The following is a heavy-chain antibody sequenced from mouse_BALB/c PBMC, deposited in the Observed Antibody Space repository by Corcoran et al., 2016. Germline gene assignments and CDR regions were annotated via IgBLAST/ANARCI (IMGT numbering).Heavy chain of an antibody. J-gene: IGHJ1*01. CDR2: ISYDGSN. CDR1: GYSITSGYY. Sequence: DVQLQESGPGLVKPSQSLSLTCSVTGYSITSGYYWNWIRQFPGNNLEWMGYISYDGSNNYNPSLKNRISITRDTSKNQFFLKLNSVTTEDTATYYCASGDGYYKGFDVWGAGTTVTVSS. CDR3: ASGDGYYKGFDV. V-gene: IGHV3-6*02. D-gene: IGHD2-3*01.